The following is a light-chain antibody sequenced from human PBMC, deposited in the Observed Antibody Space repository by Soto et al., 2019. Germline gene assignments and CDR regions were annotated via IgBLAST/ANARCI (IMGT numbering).Light chain of an antibody. Sequence: EIVLTQSPGTLSLSPGERATLSCRASQSVSSSYLAWYQQNPGQAPRLLIYGASSRATGIPDRFSGSGSGTDFTLTISRLEPEDFAVYYCQQYGISPTFGQGTKVEIK. CDR3: QQYGISPT. CDR2: GAS. CDR1: QSVSSSY. J-gene: IGKJ1*01. V-gene: IGKV3-20*01.